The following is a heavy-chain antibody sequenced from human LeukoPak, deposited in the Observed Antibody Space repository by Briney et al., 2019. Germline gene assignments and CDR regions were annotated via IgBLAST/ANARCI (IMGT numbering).Heavy chain of an antibody. Sequence: PGGYLTLSCAASDFTVNNIYVDWVRQAAGKGLEWVSCMDNVGIKTYADSVQGRFTVSRDSSRNMVFVQMNSLRVEDTAVYYCAGGKYYGSGTRPGYLGYWGLGTMVTVSS. CDR1: DFTVNNIY. V-gene: IGHV3-53*01. J-gene: IGHJ4*02. D-gene: IGHD3-10*01. CDR3: AGGKYYGSGTRPGYLGY. CDR2: MDNVGIK.